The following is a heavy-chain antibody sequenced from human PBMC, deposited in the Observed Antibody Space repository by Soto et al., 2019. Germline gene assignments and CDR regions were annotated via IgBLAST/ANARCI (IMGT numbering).Heavy chain of an antibody. CDR1: GFTFSSYE. V-gene: IGHV3-48*03. J-gene: IGHJ4*02. CDR3: ARDRSVPSGRKVEFDY. D-gene: IGHD1-26*01. CDR2: ISSSGSTI. Sequence: EVQLVESGGGLVQPGGSLRLSCAASGFTFSSYEMNWVRQAPGKGLEWVSYISSSGSTIYYADSVKGRFTISRDNAKNSLYLQMNSLRAEDTAVYYCARDRSVPSGRKVEFDYWGQGTLVTVSS.